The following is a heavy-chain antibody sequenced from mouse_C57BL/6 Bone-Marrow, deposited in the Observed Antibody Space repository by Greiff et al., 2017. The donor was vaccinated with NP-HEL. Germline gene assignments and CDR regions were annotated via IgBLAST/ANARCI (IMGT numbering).Heavy chain of an antibody. CDR2: ISDGGSYT. J-gene: IGHJ1*03. V-gene: IGHV5-4*01. D-gene: IGHD2-5*01. Sequence: EVQLVESGGGLVKPGGSLKLSCAASGFTFSSYAMSWVRQTPEKRLEWVATISDGGSYTYYPDNVKGRFTISRDNAKNNLYLQMSHLKSEDTAMYYCARDKDSNSVGWYFDVWGTGTTVTVSS. CDR3: ARDKDSNSVGWYFDV. CDR1: GFTFSSYA.